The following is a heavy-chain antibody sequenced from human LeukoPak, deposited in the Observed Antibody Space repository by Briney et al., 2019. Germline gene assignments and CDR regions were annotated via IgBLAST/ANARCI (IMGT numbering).Heavy chain of an antibody. D-gene: IGHD5-18*01. J-gene: IGHJ4*02. CDR3: ARLCSGYSYGQPGLNCVDY. CDR2: IYTSGST. Sequence: PSQTLSLTCTVSGGSISSGSYYWSWIRQPAGKGLEWIGRIYTSGSTNYNPSLKSRVTISVDTSKNQFSLKLSSVTAADTAVYYCARLCSGYSYGQPGLNCVDYWGQGTLVTVSS. CDR1: GGSISSGSYY. V-gene: IGHV4-61*02.